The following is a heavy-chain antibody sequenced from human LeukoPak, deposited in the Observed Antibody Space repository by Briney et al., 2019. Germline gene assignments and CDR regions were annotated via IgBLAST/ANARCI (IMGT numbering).Heavy chain of an antibody. J-gene: IGHJ4*02. CDR1: GFTLSSYG. V-gene: IGHV3-30*02. Sequence: GGSLRLSCAASGFTLSSYGMHWVRQAPAKGLGWVAFIRHDESNKYYADSVKGRFTISRDSSTNTLYLQMNSLKTEDTAVYYCANQCGGGCSLDFWGQGTLVTVSS. CDR3: ANQCGGGCSLDF. CDR2: IRHDESNK. D-gene: IGHD2-21*01.